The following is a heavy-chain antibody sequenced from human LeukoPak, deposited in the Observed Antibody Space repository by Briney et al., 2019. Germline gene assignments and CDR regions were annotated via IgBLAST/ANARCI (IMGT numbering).Heavy chain of an antibody. Sequence: SETLSLTCAVYGGSFSGYYWSWIRQPPGKGLEWIGEINHSGSTNYNPSLKSRVTISVDTSKNQFSLKLSSVTAADTAVYYCARYGYSSSSGPGYYFDYWGQGTLVTVSS. V-gene: IGHV4-34*01. CDR1: GGSFSGYY. D-gene: IGHD6-6*01. CDR3: ARYGYSSSSGPGYYFDY. J-gene: IGHJ4*02. CDR2: INHSGST.